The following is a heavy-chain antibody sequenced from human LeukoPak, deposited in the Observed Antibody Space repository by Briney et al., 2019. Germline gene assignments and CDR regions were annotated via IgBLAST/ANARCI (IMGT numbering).Heavy chain of an antibody. D-gene: IGHD1-14*01. V-gene: IGHV3-74*01. CDR2: TNGDGSDT. CDR3: ARTYTGAWFDY. Sequence: GGSLRLSCAASGFTFSAFCMHWVRQVPGKGLVWISRTNGDGSDTTYADSVKGRFTISRDNAKNRLYLQMNSLRAEDTAVYFCARTYTGAWFDYWGQGALVTVSS. J-gene: IGHJ4*02. CDR1: GFTFSAFC.